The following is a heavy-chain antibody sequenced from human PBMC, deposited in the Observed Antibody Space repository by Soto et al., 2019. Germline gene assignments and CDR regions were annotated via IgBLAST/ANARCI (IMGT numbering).Heavy chain of an antibody. CDR2: INHRGST. D-gene: IGHD3-16*01. V-gene: IGHV4-34*01. Sequence: QVQLQQWGAGLLKPSETLSLTCADYGGSFSAYYWSWIRQPPGKGLGWIGEINHRGSTNYNPSLKSRVTVSVDTSKSQSSLKLSSVTAADTAVYYCARAMRGERVSYFQHWGQGTLVTVSS. J-gene: IGHJ1*01. CDR3: ARAMRGERVSYFQH. CDR1: GGSFSAYY.